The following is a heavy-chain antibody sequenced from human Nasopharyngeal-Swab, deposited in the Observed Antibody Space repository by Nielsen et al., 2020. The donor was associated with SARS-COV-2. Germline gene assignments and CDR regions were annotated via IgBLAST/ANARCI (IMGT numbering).Heavy chain of an antibody. J-gene: IGHJ6*02. V-gene: IGHV3-23*01. CDR3: AKDGVRLNGIDV. D-gene: IGHD3-16*01. Sequence: LSFFASGFTFSSYTMSWVRQAPGRGLEWVSAITGSGDATNYADSVRGRFTISRDNSKSTLYLQMNSLRAEDTAEYFCAKDGVRLNGIDVWGQGTTGTVSS. CDR1: GFTFSSYT. CDR2: ITGSGDAT.